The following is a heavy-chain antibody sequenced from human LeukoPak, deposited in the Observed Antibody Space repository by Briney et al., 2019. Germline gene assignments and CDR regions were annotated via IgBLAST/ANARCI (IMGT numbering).Heavy chain of an antibody. V-gene: IGHV3-23*01. Sequence: GGSLRLSCAASGFTCSNYAMSWVRQAPGKGPEWVSTISRFGGDTHYLDSVQGRFTISRDNAKNTLYLQMNSLRAEDSAVYYCAKDEVGSMVVVVRTFDIWGQGTMVTVSS. CDR3: AKDEVGSMVVVVRTFDI. CDR1: GFTCSNYA. CDR2: ISRFGGDT. J-gene: IGHJ3*02. D-gene: IGHD3-22*01.